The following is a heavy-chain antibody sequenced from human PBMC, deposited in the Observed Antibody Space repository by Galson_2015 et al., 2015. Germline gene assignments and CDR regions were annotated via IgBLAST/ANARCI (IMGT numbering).Heavy chain of an antibody. Sequence: SLRLSCAASGFTFRNYAMSWVRQAPGKGLEWVSVISGSGGSIYYADSVKGRLTISRDSSKNTLYLQMSSLRAEDTAVYYCAKGGWNESSSRWGWFGPWGQGTLVTVSS. CDR1: GFTFRNYA. J-gene: IGHJ5*02. CDR2: ISGSGGSI. D-gene: IGHD6-6*01. CDR3: AKGGWNESSSRWGWFGP. V-gene: IGHV3-23*01.